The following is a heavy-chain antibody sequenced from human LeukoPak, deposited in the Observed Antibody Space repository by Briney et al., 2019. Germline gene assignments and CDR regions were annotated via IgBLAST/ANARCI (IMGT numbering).Heavy chain of an antibody. Sequence: ASVKVSCKVSGYTLTDYYMHWVRQAPGKGLEWMGLFDPEDGETIYAEKFQGRITITADTSTDTAYMELSSLRSEDTAVYYCATVPPYYYGSGSYHWFDPWGQGTLVTVSS. V-gene: IGHV1-69-2*01. J-gene: IGHJ5*02. D-gene: IGHD3-10*01. CDR3: ATVPPYYYGSGSYHWFDP. CDR1: GYTLTDYY. CDR2: FDPEDGET.